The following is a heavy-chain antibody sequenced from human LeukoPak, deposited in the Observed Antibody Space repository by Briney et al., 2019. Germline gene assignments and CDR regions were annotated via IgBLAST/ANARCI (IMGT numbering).Heavy chain of an antibody. CDR3: AKDSNWAFDY. Sequence: GGSLRLSCGASGFTFSRFGMHWVRQAPGKGLEWGTYIRKDGTDKYYADSVKGRFTMSRDSSKNMVYLQMNSLRAEDTAIYYCAKDSNWAFDYWGQGTLVSVSS. J-gene: IGHJ4*02. V-gene: IGHV3-30*02. D-gene: IGHD7-27*01. CDR2: IRKDGTDK. CDR1: GFTFSRFG.